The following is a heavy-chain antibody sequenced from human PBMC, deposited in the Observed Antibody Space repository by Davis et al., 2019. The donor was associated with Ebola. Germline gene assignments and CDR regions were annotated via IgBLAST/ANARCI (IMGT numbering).Heavy chain of an antibody. CDR3: AKIMVLAFDI. V-gene: IGHV3-7*01. Sequence: GESLKISCAASGFTFSSSWMTWVRQAPEKGLEWVATIKADGSAKYYVDSVKGRFTISRDNVKNSLYLQMDSLRAEDTAVYYCAKIMVLAFDIWGQGTMVTVSS. D-gene: IGHD3-10*01. CDR1: GFTFSSSW. CDR2: IKADGSAK. J-gene: IGHJ3*02.